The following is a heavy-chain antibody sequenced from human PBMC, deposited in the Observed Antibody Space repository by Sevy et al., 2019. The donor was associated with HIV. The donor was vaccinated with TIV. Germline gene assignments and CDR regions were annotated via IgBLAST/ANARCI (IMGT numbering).Heavy chain of an antibody. J-gene: IGHJ4*02. CDR3: ARDTTGWELRVFDY. CDR1: GFTFDDYA. CDR2: ISWNSGSI. D-gene: IGHD1-26*01. V-gene: IGHV3-9*01. Sequence: SLKISCAASGFTFDDYAMHWVRQAPGKGLEWVSGISWNSGSIGYADSVKDRFTISRDNAKNSLYLQMNSLRAEDTALYYCARDTTGWELRVFDYWGQGTLVTVSS.